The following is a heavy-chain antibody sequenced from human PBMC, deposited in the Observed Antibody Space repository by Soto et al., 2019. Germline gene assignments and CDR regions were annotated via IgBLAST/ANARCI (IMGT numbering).Heavy chain of an antibody. D-gene: IGHD3-3*01. Sequence: GASLRSSGKPLEATFVPNIITWVGQPPGQGLEWMGRIIPIPDITNYAQKFQGRVTITADRSTSTAYMELTSLKSEDTAVYYCARDRITTRGDAFDLWGQGTLVTVSS. CDR1: EATFVPNI. J-gene: IGHJ3*01. V-gene: IGHV1-69*04. CDR2: IIPIPDIT. CDR3: ARDRITTRGDAFDL.